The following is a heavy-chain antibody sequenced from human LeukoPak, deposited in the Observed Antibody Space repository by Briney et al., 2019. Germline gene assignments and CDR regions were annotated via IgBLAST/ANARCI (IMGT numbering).Heavy chain of an antibody. J-gene: IGHJ6*03. CDR3: ARAKNPYYYYYYMDF. V-gene: IGHV4-38-2*01. CDR2: IYNSGSS. Sequence: SETLSLTCAVSGYSISSGHYWVWIRQPPGKGLEYIGNIYNSGSSHYNPSLKSRVTISVDTSNNQFSLKLSSVTAADTAVYYCARAKNPYYYYYYMDFWGRGTMVTVSS. CDR1: GYSISSGHY.